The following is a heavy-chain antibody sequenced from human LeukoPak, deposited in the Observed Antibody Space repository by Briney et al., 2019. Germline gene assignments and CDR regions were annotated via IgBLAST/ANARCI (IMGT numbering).Heavy chain of an antibody. V-gene: IGHV3-7*01. CDR3: ARLGDRQVIGN. J-gene: IGHJ4*02. CDR2: IRQDGSKI. CDR1: GFTLSRYA. D-gene: IGHD6-6*01. Sequence: GGCLTLSCPPSGFTLSRYAMSWVRPPAREGREGEANIRQDGSKIYYVDSVKGRCTISRDNAKNSLYLQMNNLRAEDMAVYYCARLGDRQVIGNWGQGTLVTVSS.